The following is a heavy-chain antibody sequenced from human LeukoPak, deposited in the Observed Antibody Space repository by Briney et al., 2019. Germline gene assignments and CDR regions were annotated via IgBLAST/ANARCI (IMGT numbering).Heavy chain of an antibody. CDR1: GGSFSGYY. CDR3: ARDFGFLEWNNWFDP. Sequence: SETLSLTCAVYGGSFSGYYWSWIRQPAGKGLEWIGRIYTSGSTNYNPSLKSRVTMSVDTSKNQFSLKLSSVTAADTAVYYCARDFGFLEWNNWFDPWGQGTLVTVSS. D-gene: IGHD3-3*01. V-gene: IGHV4-4*07. CDR2: IYTSGST. J-gene: IGHJ5*02.